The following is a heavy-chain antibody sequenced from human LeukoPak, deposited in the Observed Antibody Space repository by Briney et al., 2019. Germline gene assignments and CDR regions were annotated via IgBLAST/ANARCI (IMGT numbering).Heavy chain of an antibody. D-gene: IGHD3-22*01. CDR3: AREGDNNSSHYVYSYYYMDV. Sequence: PSETLSLTCTVSGGSISSSSYYWGWIRQPPGKGLEWIGSIYYSGSTYYNPSLKSRVTISVDTSKNQFSLKLSSVTAADTAAYYCAREGDNNSSHYVYSYYYMDVWGKGTTVTVSS. V-gene: IGHV4-39*02. J-gene: IGHJ6*03. CDR2: IYYSGST. CDR1: GGSISSSSYY.